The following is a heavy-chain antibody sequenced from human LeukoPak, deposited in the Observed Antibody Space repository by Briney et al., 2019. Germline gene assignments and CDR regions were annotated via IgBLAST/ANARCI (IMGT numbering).Heavy chain of an antibody. CDR3: VRANKQQLVRPFDWFDP. CDR1: GYSISSGYY. J-gene: IGHJ5*02. CDR2: IYHSGST. V-gene: IGHV4-38-2*02. D-gene: IGHD6-13*01. Sequence: SETLSLTCTVSGYSISSGYYWGWIRQPPGKGLEWIGSIYHSGSTYYNPSLKSRVTISVDTSKNQFSLKLSSVTAADTAVYYCVRANKQQLVRPFDWFDPWGQGTLVTVSS.